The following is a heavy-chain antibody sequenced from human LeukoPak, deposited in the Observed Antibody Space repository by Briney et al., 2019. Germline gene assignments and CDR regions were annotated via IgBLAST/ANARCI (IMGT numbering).Heavy chain of an antibody. CDR3: ARSYYYDSSHTADY. CDR1: GLTSRNFG. CDR2: IWYDGSNK. V-gene: IGHV3-33*01. Sequence: PGGSLRLSCAASGLTSRNFGMHWVRKAPGKGLGWVAYIWYDGSNKYYTDSVKGRFTISRDNSKNTLYLQMNSLRAEDTAVYYCARSYYYDSSHTADYWGQGTLVTVSS. D-gene: IGHD3-22*01. J-gene: IGHJ4*02.